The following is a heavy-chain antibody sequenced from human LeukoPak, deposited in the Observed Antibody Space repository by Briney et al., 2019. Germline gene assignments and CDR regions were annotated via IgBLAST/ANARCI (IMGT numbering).Heavy chain of an antibody. CDR1: GYTFTGYY. J-gene: IGHJ5*02. D-gene: IGHD3-22*01. Sequence: ASVKVSCKASGYTFTGYYMHWVRQAPGQGLEWMGWMNPNSGGTNYAQKFQGRVTMTRDTSISTAYMELSRLRSDDTAVYYCALTPYYYDSSGYQGLTWFDPWGQGTLVTVSS. CDR2: MNPNSGGT. V-gene: IGHV1-2*02. CDR3: ALTPYYYDSSGYQGLTWFDP.